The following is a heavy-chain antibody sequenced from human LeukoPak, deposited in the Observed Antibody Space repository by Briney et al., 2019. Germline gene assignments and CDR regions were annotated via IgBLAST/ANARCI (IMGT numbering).Heavy chain of an antibody. D-gene: IGHD4-23*01. CDR2: INHSGST. J-gene: IGHJ2*01. CDR3: ARDYGGNSDWYFDL. V-gene: IGHV4-34*01. CDR1: GGSISSYY. Sequence: SETLSLTCTVSGGSISSYYWSWIRQPPGKGLEWIGEINHSGSTSYNPSLKSRVTISVDTSKNQFSLKVNSVTAADTAVYYCARDYGGNSDWYFDLWGRGTLVTVSS.